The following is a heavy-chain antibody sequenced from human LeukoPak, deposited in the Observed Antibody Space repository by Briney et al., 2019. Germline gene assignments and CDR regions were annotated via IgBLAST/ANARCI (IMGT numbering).Heavy chain of an antibody. V-gene: IGHV3-30*01. J-gene: IGHJ4*02. CDR1: GFTFSSYA. Sequence: GGSLRLSCAASGFTFSSYAMHWVRQAPGKGLEWVAVISYDGSNKHYADSVKGRFTISRDNSKNTLYLQMNSLRAEDTAVHYCARDRSFQLLYADYWGQGTLVTVSS. D-gene: IGHD2-2*02. CDR2: ISYDGSNK. CDR3: ARDRSFQLLYADY.